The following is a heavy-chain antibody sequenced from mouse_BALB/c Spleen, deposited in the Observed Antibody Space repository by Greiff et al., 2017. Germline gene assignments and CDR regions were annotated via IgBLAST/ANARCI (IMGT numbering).Heavy chain of an antibody. D-gene: IGHD2-14*01. CDR3: ARAYYRAWFAY. CDR2: IYYSGTI. J-gene: IGHJ3*01. V-gene: IGHV3-5*02. Sequence: EVHLVESGPGLVKPSQTVSLTCTVTGISITTGNYRWSWIRQFPGNKLEWIGYIYYSGTITYNPSLTSRTTITRDTSKNQFFLEMNSLTAEDTATYYCARAYYRAWFAYWGQGTLVTVSA. CDR1: GISITTGNYR.